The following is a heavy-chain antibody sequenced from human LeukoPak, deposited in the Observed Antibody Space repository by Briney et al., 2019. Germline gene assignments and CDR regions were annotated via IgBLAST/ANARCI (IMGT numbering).Heavy chain of an antibody. CDR2: IYSAGRA. D-gene: IGHD3-22*01. Sequence: GGSLRLSSAASRFTVTSKYMSWVRQAPGKELECVSVIYSAGRAFYAYPRKSRFTISSDNSKNTVYLQMTSLRDADTAVYYCAKDRRGHYYDSSGYYYPMDYWGQGTLVTVSS. CDR1: RFTVTSKY. V-gene: IGHV3-66*01. CDR3: AKDRRGHYYDSSGYYYPMDY. J-gene: IGHJ4*02.